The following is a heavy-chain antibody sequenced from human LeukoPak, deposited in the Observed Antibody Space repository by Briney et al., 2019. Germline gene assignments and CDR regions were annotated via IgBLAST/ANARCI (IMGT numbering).Heavy chain of an antibody. CDR2: ISGSGGST. CDR1: GFTFSSYG. D-gene: IGHD3-16*01. CDR3: AKLLSGSYVIFDAFNV. Sequence: GGSLRLSCAASGFTFSSYGMSWVRQAPGKGLEWVSAISGSGGSTYYADSVKGRFTISRDNSRNTLYLQMNSLRVEDTAVYYCAKLLSGSYVIFDAFNVWGQGTMVTVSS. J-gene: IGHJ3*01. V-gene: IGHV3-23*01.